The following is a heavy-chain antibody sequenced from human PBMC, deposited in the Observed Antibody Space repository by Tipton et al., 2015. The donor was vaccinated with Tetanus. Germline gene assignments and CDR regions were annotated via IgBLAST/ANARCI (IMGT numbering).Heavy chain of an antibody. CDR1: GFTFSNYG. V-gene: IGHV3-30*03. D-gene: IGHD2-2*01. Sequence: SLRLSCAASGFTFSNYGMHWVRQAPGKGLEWVAVMSKDGGFKHYVDSAKGRFTISRDNAKNTLYLQMNSLRAEDTAVYYCARDSPDILLVPAVWGQGTLVTVSS. J-gene: IGHJ4*02. CDR3: ARDSPDILLVPAV. CDR2: MSKDGGFK.